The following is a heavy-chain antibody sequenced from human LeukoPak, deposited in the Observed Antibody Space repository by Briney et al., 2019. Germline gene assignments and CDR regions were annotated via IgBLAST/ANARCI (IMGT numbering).Heavy chain of an antibody. Sequence: GGSLRLSCAACGFTVSSNYMSWVRQAPGKGLEWVSVIYSGGSTYYADSVKGRFTISRDNSKNTLYLQMNSLRAEDTAVYYCAREGQQLGFDYWGQGTLVTVSS. D-gene: IGHD6-13*01. CDR3: AREGQQLGFDY. CDR1: GFTVSSNY. J-gene: IGHJ4*02. V-gene: IGHV3-53*01. CDR2: IYSGGST.